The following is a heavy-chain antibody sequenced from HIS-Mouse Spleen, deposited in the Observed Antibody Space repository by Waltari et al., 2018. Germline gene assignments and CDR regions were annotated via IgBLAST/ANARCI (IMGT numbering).Heavy chain of an antibody. CDR1: GGSISRSSYS. CDR3: AREIPYSSSWYDWYFDL. CDR2: IYYSGST. Sequence: HLQLQESGPGLVKPSETLSLTRTVSGGSISRSSYSWGWIRQPPGKGLEWIGSIYYSGSTYYNPSLKSRVTISVDTSKNQFSLKLSSVTAADTAVYYCAREIPYSSSWYDWYFDLWGRGTLVTVSS. V-gene: IGHV4-39*07. D-gene: IGHD6-13*01. J-gene: IGHJ2*01.